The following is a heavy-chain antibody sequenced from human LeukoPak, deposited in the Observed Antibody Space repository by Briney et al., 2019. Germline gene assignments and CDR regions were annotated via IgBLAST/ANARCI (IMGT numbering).Heavy chain of an antibody. D-gene: IGHD5-18*01. CDR3: ARSGYTYGYGDY. V-gene: IGHV4-34*01. CDR2: INHSGST. J-gene: IGHJ4*02. CDR1: GGSFSGYC. Sequence: PSETLSLTGAGYGGSFSGYCWSWIRQPPGKGLEGMGEINHSGSTNYKPFLKSRVTIAVDTSKNQFSLKRSSVTDEATAVYYCARSGYTYGYGDYWGQGTLVTVSS.